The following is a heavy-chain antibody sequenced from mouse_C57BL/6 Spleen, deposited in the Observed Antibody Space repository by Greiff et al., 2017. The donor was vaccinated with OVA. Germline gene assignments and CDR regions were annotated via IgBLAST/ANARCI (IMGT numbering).Heavy chain of an antibody. CDR2: ISYDGSN. CDR1: GYSITSGYY. V-gene: IGHV3-6*01. CDR3: ARVITTVVPYAMDY. J-gene: IGHJ4*01. Sequence: EVQLQESGPGLVKPSQSLSLTCSVTGYSITSGYYWNWIRQFPGNKLEWMGYISYDGSNNYNPSLKNRISITRDTSKNQFFLKLNSVTTEDTATYYCARVITTVVPYAMDYWGQGTSVTVSS. D-gene: IGHD1-1*01.